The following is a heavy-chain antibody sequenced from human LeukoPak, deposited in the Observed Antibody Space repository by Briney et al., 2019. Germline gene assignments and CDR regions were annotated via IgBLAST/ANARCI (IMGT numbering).Heavy chain of an antibody. Sequence: PGGSLRLSCAASGFTFSSYWMHWVRQAPGKGLVWVSRINSDGSSTSYAVSVKGRFTISRDNAKNTLYLPMNSLRAEDTAVYYCAKEQMGCSGGSCYDAFDIWGQGTMVTVSS. CDR2: INSDGSST. V-gene: IGHV3-74*01. J-gene: IGHJ3*02. CDR3: AKEQMGCSGGSCYDAFDI. CDR1: GFTFSSYW. D-gene: IGHD2-15*01.